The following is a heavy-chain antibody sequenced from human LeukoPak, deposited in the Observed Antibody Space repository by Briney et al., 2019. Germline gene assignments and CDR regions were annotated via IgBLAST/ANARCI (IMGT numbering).Heavy chain of an antibody. Sequence: GGSLRLSCAASGFTFHDYAMHWVRQAPGKGLEWVSLISGDGGSTYYADSAKGRFTISRDNSKNSLYLQMNSLRTEDTALYYCANDIEYDSSGYYLDPEYYFDYWGQGTLVTVSS. D-gene: IGHD3-22*01. J-gene: IGHJ4*02. CDR1: GFTFHDYA. V-gene: IGHV3-43*02. CDR3: ANDIEYDSSGYYLDPEYYFDY. CDR2: ISGDGGST.